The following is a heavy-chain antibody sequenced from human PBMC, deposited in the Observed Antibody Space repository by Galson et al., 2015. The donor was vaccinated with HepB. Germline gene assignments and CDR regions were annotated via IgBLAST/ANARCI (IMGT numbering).Heavy chain of an antibody. CDR3: ARIYSSGWYSGEAFDI. CDR2: INAGNGNT. Sequence: SVKVSCKASGYTFTSYAMHWVRQAPGQRLEWMGWINAGNGNTKYSQKFQGRVTITRDTSASTAYMELSSLRSEDTAVYYCARIYSSGWYSGEAFDIWGQGTMVTVSS. CDR1: GYTFTSYA. V-gene: IGHV1-3*01. D-gene: IGHD6-19*01. J-gene: IGHJ3*02.